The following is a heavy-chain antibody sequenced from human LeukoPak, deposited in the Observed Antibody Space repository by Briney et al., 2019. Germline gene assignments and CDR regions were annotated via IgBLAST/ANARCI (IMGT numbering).Heavy chain of an antibody. V-gene: IGHV3-30*02. CDR1: GFTFSSYG. CDR3: AKGATVTTTYYFDY. J-gene: IGHJ4*02. D-gene: IGHD4-17*01. CDR2: IRYDGSNK. Sequence: GGSLRLSCAASGFTFSSYGMHWVRQAPGKGLEWVAFIRYDGSNKYYADSVKGRFTISRDNSKNTPYLQMNSLRAEDTAVYYCAKGATVTTTYYFDYWGQGTLVTVSS.